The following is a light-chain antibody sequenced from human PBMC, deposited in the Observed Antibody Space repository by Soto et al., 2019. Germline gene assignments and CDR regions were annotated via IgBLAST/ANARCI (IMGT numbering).Light chain of an antibody. CDR3: QQYNNWWT. J-gene: IGKJ1*01. CDR2: SAS. Sequence: EVLMTQSPATLSVSPGERATLSCRASPSVSSNLAWYQQKPGQAPRLLIYSASTRATGIPARFSGSGSGTEFTLTISSLQSEDFAVYYCQQYNNWWTFGQGTKVAIK. V-gene: IGKV3-15*01. CDR1: PSVSSN.